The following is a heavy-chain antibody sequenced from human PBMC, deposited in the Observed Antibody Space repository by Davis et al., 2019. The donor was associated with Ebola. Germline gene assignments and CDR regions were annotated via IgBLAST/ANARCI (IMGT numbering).Heavy chain of an antibody. V-gene: IGHV3-21*05. D-gene: IGHD6-6*01. J-gene: IGHJ5*02. CDR2: SSTSDEHI. CDR3: ARHTIAAPNWFDH. Sequence: PGGSLRLSCVTSGFTFSIYSLNWVRQAPGKGPEWVAHSSTSDEHISYAESVKGRFTVSRDNAKNSLYLQMNSLRVEDTAIYYCARHTIAAPNWFDHWGQGTLVTVSS. CDR1: GFTFSIYS.